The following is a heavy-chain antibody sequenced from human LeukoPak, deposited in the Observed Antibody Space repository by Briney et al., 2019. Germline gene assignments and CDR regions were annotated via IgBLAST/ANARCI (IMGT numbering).Heavy chain of an antibody. J-gene: IGHJ3*02. V-gene: IGHV1-69*06. Sequence: AASVRVSCKASGGTFSIYAISWVRQAPGQGLEWMGGIIPIFGTANYAQKFQGRDTITADKSTSTAYMELSSLRSEDTAVYYCARTGLQGDAFDIWGQGTMVTVSS. D-gene: IGHD4-11*01. CDR1: GGTFSIYA. CDR2: IIPIFGTA. CDR3: ARTGLQGDAFDI.